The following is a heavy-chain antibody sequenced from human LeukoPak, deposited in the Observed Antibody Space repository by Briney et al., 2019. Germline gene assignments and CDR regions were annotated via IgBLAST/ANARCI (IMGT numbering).Heavy chain of an antibody. CDR3: ARDTGNTYYYDSSGYYWN. Sequence: GGSLRLSCAASGFTFSSYWMHWVRQAPGKGLVWVSCINSDGSSTSYADSVKGRFTISRDNAKNTLYLQMNSLRAEDTAVYYCARDTGNTYYYDSSGYYWNWGQGTLVTVSS. D-gene: IGHD3-22*01. CDR2: INSDGSST. J-gene: IGHJ4*02. V-gene: IGHV3-74*01. CDR1: GFTFSSYW.